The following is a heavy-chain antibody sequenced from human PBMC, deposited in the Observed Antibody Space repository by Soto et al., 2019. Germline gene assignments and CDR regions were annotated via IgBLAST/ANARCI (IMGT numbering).Heavy chain of an antibody. CDR1: GGSISSGGYY. Sequence: QVQLQESGPGLVKPSQTLSLTCTVSGGSISSGGYYWSWIRQHPGKGVELIGYIYYRGSTYYNPSPQIRVTISVDTSKNQFSLKLSSVTAADTAVYYCARAIVLVPTKGSDAFDIWGQGKMVTVSS. CDR3: ARAIVLVPTKGSDAFDI. D-gene: IGHD2-2*01. J-gene: IGHJ3*02. V-gene: IGHV4-31*03. CDR2: IYYRGST.